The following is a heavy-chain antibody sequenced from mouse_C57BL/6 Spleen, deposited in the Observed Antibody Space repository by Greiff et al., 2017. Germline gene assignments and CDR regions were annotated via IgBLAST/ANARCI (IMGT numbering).Heavy chain of an antibody. J-gene: IGHJ1*03. CDR3: ASLYDYTGYFDV. CDR2: ISYSGST. D-gene: IGHD2-4*01. V-gene: IGHV3-1*01. Sequence: DVKLQESGPGMVKPSQSLSLTCTVTGYSITSGYDWHWIRHFPGNKLEWMGYISYSGSTNYNPSLKSRISITHDTSKNHFFLKLNSVTTEDTATYYCASLYDYTGYFDVWGTGTTVTVSS. CDR1: GYSITSGYD.